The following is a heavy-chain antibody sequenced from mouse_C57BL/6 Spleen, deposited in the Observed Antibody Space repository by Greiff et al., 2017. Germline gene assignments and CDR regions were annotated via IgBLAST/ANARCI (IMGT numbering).Heavy chain of an antibody. Sequence: DVHLVESGGGLVKPGGSLKLSCAASGFTFSDYGMHWVRQAPEKGLEWVAYISSGSSTIYYADTVKGRFTISRDNAKNTLFLQMTSLRSEDTAMYYCAFHYYGSSYYAMDYWGQGTSVTVSS. CDR3: AFHYYGSSYYAMDY. V-gene: IGHV5-17*01. D-gene: IGHD1-1*01. CDR1: GFTFSDYG. J-gene: IGHJ4*01. CDR2: ISSGSSTI.